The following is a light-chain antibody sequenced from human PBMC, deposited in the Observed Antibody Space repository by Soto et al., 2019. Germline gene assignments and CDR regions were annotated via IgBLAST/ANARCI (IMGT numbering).Light chain of an antibody. CDR1: QTISSSN. J-gene: IGKJ4*01. CDR3: QQYGSSPS. Sequence: EIVMTQSPATLSLSPVERATLSCRASQTISSSNLAWYQQKPGQAPRLLIYGASIRATGIPARFSGSGSGTEFTLTISSLQSEDFAVYYCQQYGSSPSLGGGTKVDI. CDR2: GAS. V-gene: IGKV3-20*01.